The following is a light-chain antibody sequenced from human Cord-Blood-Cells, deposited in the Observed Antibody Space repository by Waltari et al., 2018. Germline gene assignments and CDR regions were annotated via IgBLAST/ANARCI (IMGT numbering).Light chain of an antibody. CDR1: SSDVGGYNY. Sequence: QSALTQPASVSGSPGQSITISCTGTSSDVGGYNYVSWYQQHPGKAPKLMIYEVSNRPSGVSNRCSGSKSGNTASLTISGLQAEDEADYYCSSYTSSSISFGGGTKLTVL. CDR3: SSYTSSSIS. CDR2: EVS. J-gene: IGLJ2*01. V-gene: IGLV2-14*01.